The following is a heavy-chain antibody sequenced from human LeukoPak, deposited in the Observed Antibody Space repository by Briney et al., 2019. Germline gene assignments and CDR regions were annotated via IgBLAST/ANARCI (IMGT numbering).Heavy chain of an antibody. CDR2: ISSSSSYI. CDR1: GFTFSSYS. Sequence: GGSLRLSCAASGFTFSSYSMNWVRQAPGKGLEWVSSISSSSSYIYYADLVKGRFTISRDNAKNSLYLQMNSLRAEDTAVYYCARDLPSGVGYWGQGTLVTVSS. D-gene: IGHD2-8*02. CDR3: ARDLPSGVGY. V-gene: IGHV3-21*01. J-gene: IGHJ4*02.